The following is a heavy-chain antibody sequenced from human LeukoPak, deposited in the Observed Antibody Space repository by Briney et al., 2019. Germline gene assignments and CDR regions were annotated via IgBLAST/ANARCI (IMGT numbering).Heavy chain of an antibody. Sequence: SVKVSCKTSGGTFLNYAISWVRQAPGQGLEWMGRIIPILGIANYAQKFQARVTLTADKSTSTAYMELSSLRSDDTAVYYCARASQDYYGSGSYYRGGDAFDIWGQGAMVTVSS. CDR1: GGTFLNYA. J-gene: IGHJ3*02. D-gene: IGHD3-10*01. V-gene: IGHV1-69*04. CDR3: ARASQDYYGSGSYYRGGDAFDI. CDR2: IIPILGIA.